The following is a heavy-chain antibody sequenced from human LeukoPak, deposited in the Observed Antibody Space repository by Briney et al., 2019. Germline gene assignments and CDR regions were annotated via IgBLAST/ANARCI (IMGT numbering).Heavy chain of an antibody. CDR1: GGSFSGYY. CDR2: IYYSGST. J-gene: IGHJ4*02. D-gene: IGHD1-26*01. CDR3: ARHSGSSPHYFDY. V-gene: IGHV4-59*08. Sequence: SETLSLTCAVYGGSFSGYYWSWIRQPPGKGLEWLGFIYYSGSTHYKSSLKSRVTIPVDTSKNQFSLRLSSVTAADTAVYYCARHSGSSPHYFDYWGQGTLVTVSS.